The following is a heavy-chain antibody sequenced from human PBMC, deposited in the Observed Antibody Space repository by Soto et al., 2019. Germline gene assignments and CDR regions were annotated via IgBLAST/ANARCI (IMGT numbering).Heavy chain of an antibody. D-gene: IGHD3-3*01. Sequence: GGSLRLSCAASGFTFSSYGMHWVRQAPGKGLEWVAVISYDGSNKYYADSVKGRFTISRDNSKNTLYLQMNSLRAEDTAVYYCAKDLPSVLLFLEWSFHDYGIDVCGQGTSVTVSS. V-gene: IGHV3-30*18. J-gene: IGHJ6*02. CDR1: GFTFSSYG. CDR2: ISYDGSNK. CDR3: AKDLPSVLLFLEWSFHDYGIDV.